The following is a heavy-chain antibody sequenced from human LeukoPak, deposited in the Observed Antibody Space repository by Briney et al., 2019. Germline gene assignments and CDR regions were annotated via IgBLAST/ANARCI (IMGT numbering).Heavy chain of an antibody. CDR2: INPNSGGT. D-gene: IGHD4-17*01. J-gene: IGHJ4*02. CDR3: ARDFYGDYLPDY. CDR1: GYTFTGYY. Sequence: ASVKVSCKASGYTFTGYYMYWVRQAPGQGLEWMGWINPNSGGTNYAQKFQGRVTMTRDTSISTAYMELSRLRSDDTAVYYCARDFYGDYLPDYWGQGTLVTVSS. V-gene: IGHV1-2*02.